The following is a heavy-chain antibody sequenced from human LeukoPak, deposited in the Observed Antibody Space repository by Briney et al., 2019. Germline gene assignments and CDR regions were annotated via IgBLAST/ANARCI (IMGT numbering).Heavy chain of an antibody. V-gene: IGHV4-31*03. CDR3: ARGYYYGSGSIHFDY. D-gene: IGHD3-10*01. Sequence: SQTLSLTCTVSGGSISSGGYYWSWIRQHPGKGLEWIGYIYYSGSTYYNPSLKSRVTISVDTSKNQFSLKLSSVTAADTAVYYSARGYYYGSGSIHFDYWGQGTLVTVSS. CDR2: IYYSGST. CDR1: GGSISSGGYY. J-gene: IGHJ4*02.